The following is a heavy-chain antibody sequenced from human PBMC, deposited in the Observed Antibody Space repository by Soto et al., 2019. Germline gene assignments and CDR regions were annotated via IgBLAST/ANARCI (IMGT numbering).Heavy chain of an antibody. V-gene: IGHV3-23*01. D-gene: IGHD3-10*02. CDR2: ISGSGGST. J-gene: IGHJ2*01. Sequence: PEKELEWVSAISGSGGSTYYADPVKGRFTISRTNSKNTPAMEMNSLRAEDTAVYYCVKLPFFFQAEDGIRDVRSVSAFLLNRSSDL. CDR3: VKLPFFFQAEDGIRDVRSVSAFLLNRSSDL.